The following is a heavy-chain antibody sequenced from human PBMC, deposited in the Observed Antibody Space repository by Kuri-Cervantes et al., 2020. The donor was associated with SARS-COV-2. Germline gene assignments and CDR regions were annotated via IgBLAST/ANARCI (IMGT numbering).Heavy chain of an antibody. CDR2: IRSKAYGGTT. CDR3: AKGNHDYSNYDSFDY. V-gene: IGHV3-49*04. Sequence: GVSLRLSCTASGFTFGDYAMSWVRQAPGKGLEWVGFIRSKAYGGTTEYAASVKGRFTISRDDSKSIAYLQMNSLKTEDTAVYYCAKGNHDYSNYDSFDYWGQGTLVTVSS. CDR1: GFTFGDYA. J-gene: IGHJ4*02. D-gene: IGHD4-11*01.